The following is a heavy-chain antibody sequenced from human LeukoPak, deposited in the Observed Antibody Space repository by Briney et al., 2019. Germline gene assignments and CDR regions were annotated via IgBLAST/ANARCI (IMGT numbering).Heavy chain of an antibody. Sequence: SETLSLTCTVSGDSISTYYWNWIRQPPGKGLEWIGYIYHSGSTNYNPSLKSRVTISVDTSKNQFSLKLSSVTAADMAVYYCARAFSSSSFYFNYWGQGTLVTVSS. CDR2: IYHSGST. CDR1: GDSISTYY. J-gene: IGHJ4*02. D-gene: IGHD6-6*01. V-gene: IGHV4-59*01. CDR3: ARAFSSSSFYFNY.